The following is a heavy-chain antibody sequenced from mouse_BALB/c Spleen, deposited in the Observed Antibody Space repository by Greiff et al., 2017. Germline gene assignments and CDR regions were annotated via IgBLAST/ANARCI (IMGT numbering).Heavy chain of an antibody. CDR2: ISSGGSYT. J-gene: IGHJ3*01. CDR3: ARPKTARATTWFAY. CDR1: GFTFSSYA. V-gene: IGHV5-9-3*01. Sequence: EVQGVESGGGLVKPGGSLKLSCAASGFTFSSYAMSWVRQTPEKRLEWVATISSGGSYTYYPDSVKGRFTISRDNAKNTLYLQMSSLRSEDTAMYYCARPKTARATTWFAYWGQGTLVTVSA. D-gene: IGHD3-2*01.